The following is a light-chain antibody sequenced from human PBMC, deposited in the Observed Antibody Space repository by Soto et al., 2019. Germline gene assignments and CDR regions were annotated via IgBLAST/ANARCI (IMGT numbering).Light chain of an antibody. Sequence: DIQMTQSPSSLSASVGDRATITCQASQDISNYLNWYQQKPGKAPNLLIYVASSLQSEVPSRFSGSGSGTDFTLTITSLQPEDFATYYCQQSYGTPITFGQGTRLEI. J-gene: IGKJ5*01. CDR2: VAS. V-gene: IGKV1-39*01. CDR1: QDISNY. CDR3: QQSYGTPIT.